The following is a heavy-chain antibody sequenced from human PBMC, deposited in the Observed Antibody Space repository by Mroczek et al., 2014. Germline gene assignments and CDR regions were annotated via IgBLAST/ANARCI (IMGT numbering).Heavy chain of an antibody. CDR1: GDSVTNTYW. CDR3: ARGDLIIMIRPFEAFNV. J-gene: IGHJ3*01. D-gene: IGHD3-16*01. CDR2: ISHSGTT. Sequence: QVQLQESGPGLVKPSGTLSLTCTVSGDSVTNTYWWNWVRQPPGQGLEWIGEISHSGTTNYNPSLRSRVTMSLDKSKNQFSLHLASVTATDTAVYYCARGDLIIMIRPFEAFNVWGQGTMVTVSS. V-gene: IGHV4-4*02.